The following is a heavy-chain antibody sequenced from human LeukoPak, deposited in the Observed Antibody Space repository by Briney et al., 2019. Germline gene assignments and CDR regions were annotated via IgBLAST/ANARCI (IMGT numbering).Heavy chain of an antibody. J-gene: IGHJ4*02. CDR2: ISAYNGNT. CDR1: GYTFTSYG. CDR3: ARVGSFAGDYFILDWFDY. V-gene: IGHV1-18*01. D-gene: IGHD2/OR15-2a*01. Sequence: ASVKVSCKASGYTFTSYGISWVRQAPGQGLEWMGWISAYNGNTNYAQKLQGRVTMTTDTSTSTAYMELRSLRSDDTAVYYCARVGSFAGDYFILDWFDYWGQGTLVTVYS.